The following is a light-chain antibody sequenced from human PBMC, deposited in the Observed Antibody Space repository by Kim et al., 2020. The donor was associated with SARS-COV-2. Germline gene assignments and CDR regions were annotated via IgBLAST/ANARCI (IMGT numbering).Light chain of an antibody. Sequence: GKTLTMSCTHTSGNIADNYVQWYQRRPGSAPTIVIYEDSERPSGVPNRFSGSIDTSSSSASLTISGLKTEDEADYYCQSYDISNVIFGGGTQLTVL. J-gene: IGLJ2*01. V-gene: IGLV6-57*03. CDR1: SGNIADNY. CDR3: QSYDISNVI. CDR2: EDS.